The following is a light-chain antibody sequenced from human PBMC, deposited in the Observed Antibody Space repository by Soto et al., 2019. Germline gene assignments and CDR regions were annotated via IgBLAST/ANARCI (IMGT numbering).Light chain of an antibody. CDR1: QSVSYSSNNKNY. CDR2: WAS. J-gene: IGKJ3*01. Sequence: DIVMTQSPDSLAVSLGERATINCKSSQSVSYSSNNKNYLAWYQQRPGQPPKLLIYWASTRESGVPDRFSGSGSGADFTLTITSLQAEDVAVYYCQQYFSIPFTFGPGTKVHIK. CDR3: QQYFSIPFT. V-gene: IGKV4-1*01.